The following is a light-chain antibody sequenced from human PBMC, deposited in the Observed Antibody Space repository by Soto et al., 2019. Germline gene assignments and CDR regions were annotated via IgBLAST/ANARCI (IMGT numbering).Light chain of an antibody. J-gene: IGKJ1*01. Sequence: DIQMTQSPSSLSASVGDRVTITCRASQSIFSFLSWYQQRPGKAPKLLIYAASSLQRGVPSRFSGSGSGTEFILTINNLQPEDFASYFCLQVYSFPRTFGLGTKVDIK. CDR1: QSIFSF. V-gene: IGKV1-39*01. CDR3: LQVYSFPRT. CDR2: AAS.